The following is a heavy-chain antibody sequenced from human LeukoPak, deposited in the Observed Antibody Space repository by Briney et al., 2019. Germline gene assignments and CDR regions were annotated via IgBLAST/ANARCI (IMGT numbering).Heavy chain of an antibody. Sequence: AGGSLRLSCVASGLTFSTSTFSWVRHAPGKGLEWASAIDGGATTYYADSAKGRFAISRDNAKNTLSLHMDSLTAEDTAIYFCAKDGHCSSASCQFDYWGQGTLVTVSS. J-gene: IGHJ4*02. CDR3: AKDGHCSSASCQFDY. CDR2: IDGGATT. V-gene: IGHV3-23*01. CDR1: GLTFSTST. D-gene: IGHD2-2*01.